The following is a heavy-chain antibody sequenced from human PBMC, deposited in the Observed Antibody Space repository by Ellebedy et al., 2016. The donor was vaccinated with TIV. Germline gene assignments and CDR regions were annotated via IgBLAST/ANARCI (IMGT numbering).Heavy chain of an antibody. V-gene: IGHV1-46*01. J-gene: IGHJ4*02. CDR2: INPSGGST. D-gene: IGHD3-9*01. Sequence: AASVKVSCKASGYTFTGYYMHWVRQAPGQGLEWMGIINPSGGSTSYAQKFQGRVTMTRDTSTSTVYMELSSLRSEDTAVYYCASGAPYDILTGYSCLYWGQGTLVTVSS. CDR3: ASGAPYDILTGYSCLY. CDR1: GYTFTGYY.